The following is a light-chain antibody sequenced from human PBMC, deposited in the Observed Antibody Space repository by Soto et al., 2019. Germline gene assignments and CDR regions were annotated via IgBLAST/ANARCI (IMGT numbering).Light chain of an antibody. CDR3: QQYDQWPIT. J-gene: IGKJ5*01. V-gene: IGKV3-15*01. CDR1: QSVPRSD. Sequence: EIVLTQSPGTLSLSPGERATLSCRASQSVPRSDLAWYQQKPGQAPRLLIYGASARALGIPARFSGSGSGTEFSFTVTSLQSEDFAVYYCQQYDQWPITFGQGTRLEIK. CDR2: GAS.